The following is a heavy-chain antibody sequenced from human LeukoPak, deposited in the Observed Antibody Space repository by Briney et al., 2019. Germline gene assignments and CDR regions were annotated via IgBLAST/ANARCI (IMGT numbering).Heavy chain of an antibody. J-gene: IGHJ4*02. CDR1: GYTFTSYG. CDR2: ISAYNGNT. Sequence: GASVKVSCKASGYTFTSYGISWVRQAPGQGLEWMGWISAYNGNTNYAQKLQGRVTMTTDTSTSTAYMELRSLRSDDTAVYYCARVPKIVVVPAASFDYWGQGTLVTVSS. D-gene: IGHD2-2*01. CDR3: ARVPKIVVVPAASFDY. V-gene: IGHV1-18*01.